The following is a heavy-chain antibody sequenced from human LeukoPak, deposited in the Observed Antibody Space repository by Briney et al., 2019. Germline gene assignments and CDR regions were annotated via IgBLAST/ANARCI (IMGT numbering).Heavy chain of an antibody. V-gene: IGHV4-4*07. CDR3: ARETHCSSTSCPSYYYYMDV. D-gene: IGHD2-2*01. J-gene: IGHJ6*03. CDR1: GGSISSYY. Sequence: SETLSLTCTVSGGSISSYYWSWIRQPAGKGLEWIGRIYTSGSTNYNPSLKSRVTISVDTSKNQFSLKLSSVTAADTAVYYCARETHCSSTSCPSYYYYMDVWGKGTTVTVSS. CDR2: IYTSGST.